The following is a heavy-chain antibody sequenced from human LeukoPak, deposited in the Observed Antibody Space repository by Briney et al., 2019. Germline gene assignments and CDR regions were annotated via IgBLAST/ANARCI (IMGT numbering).Heavy chain of an antibody. CDR3: ARGRSVATIYYFDY. CDR1: GYTFTGYY. CDR2: INPNSGGT. V-gene: IGHV1-2*02. Sequence: ASVKVSCKASGYTFTGYYMHWVRQAPGQGLEWMGWINPNSGGTNYAQKFQGRVTMTRDTSISTAYMELSRLRSDDTAVYYCARGRSVATIYYFDYWGQGTLVTVSS. J-gene: IGHJ4*02. D-gene: IGHD5-12*01.